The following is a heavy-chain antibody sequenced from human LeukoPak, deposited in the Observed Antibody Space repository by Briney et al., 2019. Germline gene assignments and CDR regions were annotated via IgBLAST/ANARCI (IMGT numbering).Heavy chain of an antibody. V-gene: IGHV4-38-2*02. CDR2: IYHRGTT. J-gene: IGHJ4*02. CDR3: ASLGPIVGATKL. D-gene: IGHD1-26*01. Sequence: SETLSLTCIVSNYSISSDYYWGWIRQPPGKGLEWIGNIYHRGTTYYNPSLKSRVTISVDTSKNQFSLKLSSVTAADTAVYYCASLGPIVGATKLWGQGTLVTVSS. CDR1: NYSISSDYY.